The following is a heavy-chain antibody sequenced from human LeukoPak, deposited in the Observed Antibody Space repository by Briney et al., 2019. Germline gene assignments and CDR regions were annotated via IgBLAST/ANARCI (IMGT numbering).Heavy chain of an antibody. CDR1: GFTFDDYG. V-gene: IGHV3-20*04. CDR3: ASAVGAGYYFDY. Sequence: GGSLRLSCAASGFTFDDYGMSWVRQAPGKGLEWVSGINWSGSRTVYADSVKGRFTISRDNAKNSLYLQMNSLRAEDTAFYYCASAVGAGYYFDYWGQGTLVTVPS. CDR2: INWSGSRT. D-gene: IGHD1-26*01. J-gene: IGHJ4*02.